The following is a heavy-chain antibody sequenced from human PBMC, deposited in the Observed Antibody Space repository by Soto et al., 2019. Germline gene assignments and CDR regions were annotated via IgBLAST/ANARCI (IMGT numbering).Heavy chain of an antibody. D-gene: IGHD4-17*01. CDR2: IYYSGST. CDR1: GGSISSSSYY. V-gene: IGHV4-39*01. J-gene: IGHJ2*01. CDR3: ARLTVAYWYFDL. Sequence: QLQLQESGPGLVKPSETLSLTCTVSGGSISSSSYYWGWIRQPPGKGLEWIGSIYYSGSTYYNPSLKSRVPISVDTSKNQFSLRLSSVTAADTAVYYCARLTVAYWYFDLWGRGTLVTVSS.